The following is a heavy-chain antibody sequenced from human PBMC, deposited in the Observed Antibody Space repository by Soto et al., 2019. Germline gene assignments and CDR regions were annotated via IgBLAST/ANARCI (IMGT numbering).Heavy chain of an antibody. CDR2: ISGYTGYT. Sequence: QVQLMQSGAEVRRPGTSMRISCTTSGYNFNTYGITWVRQAPGQGLEWMGWISGYTGYTKYAQNFEATATLSTDPSPSTAFLELRTLRSGDTALYFCARDRDYSHTDAAIAYWGQGTLVTVSS. D-gene: IGHD3-16*01. V-gene: IGHV1-18*01. CDR3: ARDRDYSHTDAAIAY. CDR1: GYNFNTYG. J-gene: IGHJ4*02.